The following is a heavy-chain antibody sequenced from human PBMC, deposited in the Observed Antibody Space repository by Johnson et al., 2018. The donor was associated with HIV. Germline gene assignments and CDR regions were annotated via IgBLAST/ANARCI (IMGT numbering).Heavy chain of an antibody. CDR3: ARDRHYTTVNAFDI. Sequence: QVQLVESGGGVVQPGRSLRLSCAASGFTFSSYGMHWVRQAPGKGLEWVAVIWYDGSNKYYADSVKGRFTISRDNSKNTLYLQMNSLRAEDTAVYYCARDRHYTTVNAFDIWGQGTMVTVSS. CDR1: GFTFSSYG. J-gene: IGHJ3*02. V-gene: IGHV3-33*01. D-gene: IGHD4-11*01. CDR2: IWYDGSNK.